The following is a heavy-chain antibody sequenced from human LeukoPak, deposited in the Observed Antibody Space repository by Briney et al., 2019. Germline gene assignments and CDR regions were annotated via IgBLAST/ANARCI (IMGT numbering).Heavy chain of an antibody. J-gene: IGHJ4*02. Sequence: GGSLRLSCAASGFTFRSYAMHWVRQAPGKGLEWVAVISYDGSNKYYADSVKGRFTISRYNSKNTLYLQMNSLRAEDMAVYFYASPMLRGVGYFDYWGQGTLVTVSS. CDR1: GFTFRSYA. CDR2: ISYDGSNK. V-gene: IGHV3-30*04. D-gene: IGHD3-10*01. CDR3: ASPMLRGVGYFDY.